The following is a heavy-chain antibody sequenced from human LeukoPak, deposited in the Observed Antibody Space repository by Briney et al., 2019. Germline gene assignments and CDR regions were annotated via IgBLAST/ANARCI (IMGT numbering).Heavy chain of an antibody. CDR3: VREDRSCYYY. D-gene: IGHD2-15*01. CDR2: IKQDGNEK. CDR1: GFTFSSCG. V-gene: IGHV3-7*03. J-gene: IGHJ4*02. Sequence: GGSLGLSCAPPGFTFSSCGMSGVRQAQGKGRGGVANIKQDGNEKYYVDSVRGRFTISRDNDKNSLYLQMNSLRAEDTAVYYCVREDRSCYYYWGQGTLVTVSS.